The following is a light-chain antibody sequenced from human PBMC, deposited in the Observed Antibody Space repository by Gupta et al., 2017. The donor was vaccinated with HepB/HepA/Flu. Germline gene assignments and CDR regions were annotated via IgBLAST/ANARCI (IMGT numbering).Light chain of an antibody. Sequence: QSVLTQPPSVSGAPGQRVTISCIGRSSHIGAGYDVHWYQQLPGTAPKLLIYGNSNRPSGVPDRFSGSKSGTSASLAITGLQAEDEADYYCQSYDSSLSGVVFGGGTKLTVL. V-gene: IGLV1-40*01. CDR2: GNS. J-gene: IGLJ2*01. CDR1: SSHIGAGYD. CDR3: QSYDSSLSGVV.